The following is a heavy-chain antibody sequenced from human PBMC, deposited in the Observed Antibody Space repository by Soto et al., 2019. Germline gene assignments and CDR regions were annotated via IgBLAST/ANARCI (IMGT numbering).Heavy chain of an antibody. CDR1: GGSISSYY. CDR3: ARDLGWWDYGDYLEYFDY. J-gene: IGHJ4*02. CDR2: IYYSGST. Sequence: PSETLSLTCTVSGGSISSYYWSWIRQPPGKGLEWIGYIYYSGSTNYNPSLKSRVTISVDTSKNQFSLKLSSVTAADPAVYYGARDLGWWDYGDYLEYFDYWGQGTLVTVSS. V-gene: IGHV4-59*01. D-gene: IGHD4-17*01.